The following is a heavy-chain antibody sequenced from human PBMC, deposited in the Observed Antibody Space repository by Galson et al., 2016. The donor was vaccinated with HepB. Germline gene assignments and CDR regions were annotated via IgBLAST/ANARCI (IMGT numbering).Heavy chain of an antibody. CDR2: ISSTSTYP. D-gene: IGHD3-3*01. J-gene: IGHJ6*02. CDR3: ARDREVPSWSVFSFDFSYYGMDV. Sequence: SLRLSCAASGFSFSNYYMTWIRKAPGKGLEWISYISSTSTYPNYADSVKGRFTISRDNVKNSLYLQMNSLRAEDTAVYYCARDREVPSWSVFSFDFSYYGMDVWGQGTTVTVSS. V-gene: IGHV3-11*06. CDR1: GFSFSNYY.